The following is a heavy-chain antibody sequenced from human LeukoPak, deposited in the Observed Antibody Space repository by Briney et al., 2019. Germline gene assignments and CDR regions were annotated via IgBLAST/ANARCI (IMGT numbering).Heavy chain of an antibody. CDR1: GGTVSSYA. Sequence: GASVKVSCKASGGTVSSYAISWVRQAPGQGLEWMGRIIPIFGTAKYAQKFQGRVTITTDESTSTAYMELSSLRSEDTAVYYCARTSGYYSDYWGQGTLVTVSS. D-gene: IGHD3-22*01. CDR3: ARTSGYYSDY. V-gene: IGHV1-69*05. J-gene: IGHJ4*02. CDR2: IIPIFGTA.